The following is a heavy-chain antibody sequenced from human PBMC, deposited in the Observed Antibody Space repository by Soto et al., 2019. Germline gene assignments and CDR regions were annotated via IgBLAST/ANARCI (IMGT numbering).Heavy chain of an antibody. CDR3: ARTDYDSLTGYYTGFDY. V-gene: IGHV3-23*01. CDR2: ISGNGGTT. Sequence: EVQLLESGGGLVQPGGSLRLSCAASGFTFSSYAMNWVRQAPGKGLEWVSGISGNGGTTSYADSVKGRFSISRDNSKNTLYVQMTSLRAEDTAIYFCARTDYDSLTGYYTGFDYWGQGTLVTVSS. CDR1: GFTFSSYA. J-gene: IGHJ4*02. D-gene: IGHD3-9*01.